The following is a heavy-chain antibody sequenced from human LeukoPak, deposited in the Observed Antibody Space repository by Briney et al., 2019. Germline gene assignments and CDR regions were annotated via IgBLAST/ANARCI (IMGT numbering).Heavy chain of an antibody. J-gene: IGHJ4*02. CDR2: IYDSGST. CDR3: ARGRGVPYYYDSSGYYPADY. CDR1: GGFISGYY. V-gene: IGHV4-59*01. D-gene: IGHD3-22*01. Sequence: SETLSLTCTVSGGFISGYYWSWIRQSPGRGLEWLGYIYDSGSTKYNPSLKSRVTISVDASKNQISLKLTSMTAADTAVYYCARGRGVPYYYDSSGYYPADYWGQGTLVTVSS.